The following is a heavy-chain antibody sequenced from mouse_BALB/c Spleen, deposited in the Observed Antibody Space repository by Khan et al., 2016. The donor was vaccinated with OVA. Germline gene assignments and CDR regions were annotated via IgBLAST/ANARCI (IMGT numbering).Heavy chain of an antibody. V-gene: IGHV10-1*02. CDR1: GFTFNTFA. J-gene: IGHJ3*01. CDR2: IRSKSNNYAT. Sequence: EVQLVESGGGLMQPKGSLKLSCAASGFTFNTFAMNWVRQAPGKGLEWVARIRSKSNNYATYYADSVKDRLTISRDDSQSMLYLQMNHLKTEDTAMYYCVRPSYDGYYEWFAYWGQGTLVTVSA. CDR3: VRPSYDGYYEWFAY. D-gene: IGHD2-3*01.